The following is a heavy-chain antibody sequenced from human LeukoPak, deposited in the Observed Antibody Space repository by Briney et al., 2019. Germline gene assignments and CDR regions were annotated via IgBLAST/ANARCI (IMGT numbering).Heavy chain of an antibody. CDR1: GFTFSSPW. V-gene: IGHV3-48*02. D-gene: IGHD6-13*01. CDR2: ISSSSSTI. Sequence: GGSLRLSCAASGFTFSSPWMHWVRQAPGKGLEWASYISSSSSTIYYADSVKGRFTISRGNAKNSLYLQMNSLRDEDTAVYYCARDRPGYSSSWYSDYWGQGTLVTVSS. CDR3: ARDRPGYSSSWYSDY. J-gene: IGHJ4*02.